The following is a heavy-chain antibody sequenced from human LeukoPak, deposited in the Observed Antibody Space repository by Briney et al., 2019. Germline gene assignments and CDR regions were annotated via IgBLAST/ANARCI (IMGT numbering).Heavy chain of an antibody. CDR3: ARMIGLGEVSPYFDY. Sequence: RGESLKISCKGSGYSLTTYWIAWVRQMPGKGLEWMGIIYPRDSDIRYSPPFQGQVTISADKSISTAYLQWNSLKASDTAMYYCARMIGLGEVSPYFDYWGQGSLVTVSS. J-gene: IGHJ4*02. CDR1: GYSLTTYW. V-gene: IGHV5-51*01. CDR2: IYPRDSDI. D-gene: IGHD3-16*02.